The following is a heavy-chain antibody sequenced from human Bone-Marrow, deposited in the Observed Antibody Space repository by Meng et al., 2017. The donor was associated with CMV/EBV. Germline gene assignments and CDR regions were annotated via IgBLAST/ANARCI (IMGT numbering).Heavy chain of an antibody. Sequence: GASLKISCAASGFTFSSYEMNWVRQAPGKGLEWVSYISSSGSTIYYADSVKGRFTISRDNAKNSLYLQMNSLRAEDTAVYYCARIGSSSWGMGYDVDYWGQGTLVTVSS. D-gene: IGHD6-13*01. J-gene: IGHJ4*02. CDR2: ISSSGSTI. CDR1: GFTFSSYE. CDR3: ARIGSSSWGMGYDVDY. V-gene: IGHV3-48*03.